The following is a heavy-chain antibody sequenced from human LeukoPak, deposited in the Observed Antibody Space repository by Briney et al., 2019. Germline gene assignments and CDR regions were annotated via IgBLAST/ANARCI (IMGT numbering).Heavy chain of an antibody. CDR3: ARDGEDGYDSSGYYPRGVWFDP. Sequence: GESLKISCKGSGYSFTSYWIGWVRQMPGKGLEWMGIIYPGDSDTRYSPSFQGQVTISADKSISTAYLQWSSLKASDTAMYYCARDGEDGYDSSGYYPRGVWFDPWGQGTLVTVSS. CDR1: GYSFTSYW. J-gene: IGHJ5*02. V-gene: IGHV5-51*01. D-gene: IGHD3-22*01. CDR2: IYPGDSDT.